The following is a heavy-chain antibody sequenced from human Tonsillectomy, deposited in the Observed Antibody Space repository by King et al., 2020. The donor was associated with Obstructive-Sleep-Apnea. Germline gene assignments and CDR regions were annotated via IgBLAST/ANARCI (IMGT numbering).Heavy chain of an antibody. D-gene: IGHD3-10*01. Sequence: LVESGGGLVQPGGSLRLSFAASGFTFSSYWMSWVRQAPGKGLEWVANIKQDGSEKYYVDSVEGRFTISQDNAKNSLYLQMNSLSAEDTAVYYCAGITMVRGVIGYWGQGTLVTVSS. CDR2: IKQDGSEK. V-gene: IGHV3-7*03. CDR3: AGITMVRGVIGY. J-gene: IGHJ4*02. CDR1: GFTFSSYW.